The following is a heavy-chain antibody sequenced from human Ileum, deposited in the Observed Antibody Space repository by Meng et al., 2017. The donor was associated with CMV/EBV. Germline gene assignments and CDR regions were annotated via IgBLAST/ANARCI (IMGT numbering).Heavy chain of an antibody. J-gene: IGHJ4*02. CDR1: GFTFRDYR. D-gene: IGHD2/OR15-2a*01. CDR2: ISKSSSYI. CDR3: ARSKALLDPADY. Sequence: CADSGFTFRDYRMNWVRQAPGKGLEWLSSISKSSSYIYYAESLRGRFTISRDNANSSLYLEINNLRAEDTAVYYCARSKALLDPADYWGPGTLVTVSS. V-gene: IGHV3-21*06.